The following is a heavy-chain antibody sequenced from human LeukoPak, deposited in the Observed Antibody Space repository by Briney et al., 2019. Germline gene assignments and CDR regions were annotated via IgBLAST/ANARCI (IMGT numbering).Heavy chain of an antibody. Sequence: GGSLRLSCAASGFTFSSYGMHWVRQAPGKGLEWVAVIWYDGSNKYYADSVKGRFTISRDNSKSTLYLQMNSLRAEDTAVYYCAKDRLSNPTPYYMDVWGKGTTVTVSS. CDR2: IWYDGSNK. J-gene: IGHJ6*03. CDR3: AKDRLSNPTPYYMDV. V-gene: IGHV3-33*06. D-gene: IGHD4-23*01. CDR1: GFTFSSYG.